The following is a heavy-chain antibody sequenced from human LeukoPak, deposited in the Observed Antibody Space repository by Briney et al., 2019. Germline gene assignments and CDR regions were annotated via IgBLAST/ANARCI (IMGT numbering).Heavy chain of an antibody. CDR2: IYYSGST. J-gene: IGHJ2*01. Sequence: SETLSLTCTVSGGSISSYYWSWIRQPPGKGLEWIGYIYYSGSTNYNPSLKSRVTISVDTSKNQFSLKLSSVTAADTAVYYCARDRRYSYGYYWYFDLWGRGTLVTVSS. CDR1: GGSISSYY. CDR3: ARDRRYSYGYYWYFDL. D-gene: IGHD5-18*01. V-gene: IGHV4-59*01.